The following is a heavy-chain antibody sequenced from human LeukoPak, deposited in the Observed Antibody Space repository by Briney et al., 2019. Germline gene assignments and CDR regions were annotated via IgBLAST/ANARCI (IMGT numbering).Heavy chain of an antibody. CDR3: ARRIAVESDFDY. CDR1: GGSISNYY. J-gene: IGHJ4*02. Sequence: SETLSLTCTVSGGSISNYYWSWIRQPPGKGLEWIGSIYYSGSTYYNPSLKSRVTISVDTSKNQFSLKLSSVTAADTAVYYCARRIAVESDFDYWGQGTLVTVSS. D-gene: IGHD6-19*01. V-gene: IGHV4-59*05. CDR2: IYYSGST.